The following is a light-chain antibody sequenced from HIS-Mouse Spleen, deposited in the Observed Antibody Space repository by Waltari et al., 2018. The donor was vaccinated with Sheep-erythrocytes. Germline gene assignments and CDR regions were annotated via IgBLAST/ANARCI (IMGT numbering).Light chain of an antibody. V-gene: IGKV1-33*01. CDR1: QDISNY. CDR2: DAS. CDR3: QQSYSTPYT. J-gene: IGKJ2*01. Sequence: DIQMTQSPSSLSASVGDRVTITCQASQDISNYLNWYQQKPGKAPKLLIYDASNLETGVPSRFSGSGSGTDLTFTISSLQPEDIATYYCQQSYSTPYTFGQGTKLEIK.